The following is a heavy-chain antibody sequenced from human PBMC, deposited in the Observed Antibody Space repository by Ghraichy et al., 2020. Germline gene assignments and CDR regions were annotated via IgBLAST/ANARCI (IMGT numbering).Heavy chain of an antibody. CDR1: GGSFSAYY. CDR2: INHSGST. Sequence: SETLSLTCAVYGGSFSAYYWSWIRQPPGKGLEWIGEINHSGSTNYNPSLKSRVTISVGTSKNQFSLKLSSVTAAETAVYYCARVYYDSSGYYWPPDYWGQGTLVTAS. V-gene: IGHV4-34*01. D-gene: IGHD3-22*01. CDR3: ARVYYDSSGYYWPPDY. J-gene: IGHJ4*02.